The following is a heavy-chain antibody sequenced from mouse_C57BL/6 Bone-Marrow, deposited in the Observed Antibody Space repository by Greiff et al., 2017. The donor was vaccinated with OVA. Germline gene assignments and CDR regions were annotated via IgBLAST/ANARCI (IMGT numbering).Heavy chain of an antibody. J-gene: IGHJ2*01. CDR2: ISSGGSYT. Sequence: EVKLVESGGDLVKPGGSLKLSCAASGFTFSSYGMSWVRQTPDKRLEWVATISSGGSYTYYPDSVKGRFTISRDNAKNTLYLQMSSLKSEDTAMYDCARSHYYGSSDYWGQGTTLTVSS. V-gene: IGHV5-6*01. CDR3: ARSHYYGSSDY. D-gene: IGHD1-1*01. CDR1: GFTFSSYG.